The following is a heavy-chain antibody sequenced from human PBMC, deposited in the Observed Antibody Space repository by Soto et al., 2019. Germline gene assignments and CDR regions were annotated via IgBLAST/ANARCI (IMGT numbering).Heavy chain of an antibody. D-gene: IGHD4-17*01. Sequence: SGPTLVNPTQTLTLTCTFSGFSPSTSGVGVGWIRQPPGKALEWLALIYWNDDKRYSPSLKSRLTITKDTSKNQVVLTMTNMDPVDTATYYCAHAFPLDYGEYVEAEYFQHWGQGTLVTVSS. J-gene: IGHJ1*01. CDR3: AHAFPLDYGEYVEAEYFQH. V-gene: IGHV2-5*01. CDR1: GFSPSTSGVG. CDR2: IYWNDDK.